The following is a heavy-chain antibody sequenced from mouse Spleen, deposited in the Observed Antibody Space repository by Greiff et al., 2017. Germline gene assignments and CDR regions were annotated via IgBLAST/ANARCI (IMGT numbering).Heavy chain of an antibody. V-gene: IGHV3-1*01. Sequence: EVQRVESGPGMVKPSQSLSLTCTVTGYSITSGYDWHWIRHFPGNKLEWMGYISYSGSTNYNPSLKSRISITHDTSKNHFFLKLNSVTTEDTATYYCARETGNYFDYWGQGTTLTVSS. CDR1: GYSITSGYD. CDR2: ISYSGST. D-gene: IGHD1-1*02. CDR3: ARETGNYFDY. J-gene: IGHJ2*01.